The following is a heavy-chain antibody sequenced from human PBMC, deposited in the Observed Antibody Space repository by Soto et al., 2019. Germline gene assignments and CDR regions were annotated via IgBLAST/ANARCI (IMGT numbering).Heavy chain of an antibody. V-gene: IGHV3-9*01. Sequence: EVQLVESGGGLVQPGRSLRLSCAASGFTFDDYAMHWVRQAPGKGLEWVSGISWNSGSIGYADSVKGRFTISRDNAKNSLYLQMNSLRAEDTALYYCAKDPFGGDFWSGLFDYWGQGTLVTVSS. CDR1: GFTFDDYA. CDR2: ISWNSGSI. J-gene: IGHJ4*02. CDR3: AKDPFGGDFWSGLFDY. D-gene: IGHD3-3*01.